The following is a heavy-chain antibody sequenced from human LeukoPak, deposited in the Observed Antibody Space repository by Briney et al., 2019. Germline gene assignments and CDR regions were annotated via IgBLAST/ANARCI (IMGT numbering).Heavy chain of an antibody. J-gene: IGHJ6*02. Sequence: ASVKVSCKASGYTFTSYYMHWVRQAPGQGLEWMGIINPSGGSTSYAQKFQGRVTMTRDTATSTVYMELSSLRSEDTAVYYCARPAAAGTAYYYYGMAVWGQGTTVTVSS. D-gene: IGHD6-13*01. CDR1: GYTFTSYY. CDR3: ARPAAAGTAYYYYGMAV. CDR2: INPSGGST. V-gene: IGHV1-46*01.